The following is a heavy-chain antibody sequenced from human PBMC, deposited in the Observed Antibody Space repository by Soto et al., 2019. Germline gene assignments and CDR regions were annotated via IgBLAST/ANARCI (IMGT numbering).Heavy chain of an antibody. D-gene: IGHD2-2*03. CDR2: ISAYNGNT. Sequence: GASVKVSCKASGYTFTSYGISWVRQAPGQGLEWMGWISAYNGNTNYAQKLQGRVTTTTDTSTSTAYMELRSLRSDDTAVYHCARRGYCSSTSCFSDAFDIWGQGTMVTVSS. CDR1: GYTFTSYG. V-gene: IGHV1-18*01. J-gene: IGHJ3*02. CDR3: ARRGYCSSTSCFSDAFDI.